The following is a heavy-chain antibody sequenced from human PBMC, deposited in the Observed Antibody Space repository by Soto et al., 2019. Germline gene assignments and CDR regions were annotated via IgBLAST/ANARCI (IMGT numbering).Heavy chain of an antibody. CDR1: GYTFTSYG. J-gene: IGHJ4*02. V-gene: IGHV1-46*01. Sequence: ASVKVSCKASGYTFTSYGISWVRQAPGQGLEWMGRISPSGGSTSYAQKFQGRVTMTRDTSTSTVYMELSSLRSEDTAVYYCARAGSSGYYGNQYFDYWGQGTLVTVSS. CDR2: ISPSGGST. CDR3: ARAGSSGYYGNQYFDY. D-gene: IGHD3-22*01.